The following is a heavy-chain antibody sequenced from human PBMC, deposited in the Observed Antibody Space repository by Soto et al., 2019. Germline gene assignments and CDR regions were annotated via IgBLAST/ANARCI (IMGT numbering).Heavy chain of an antibody. Sequence: SGPTLVNPTQTLTLTCTFSGFSLSTSGMCVSWIRQPPGKALEWLARIDWDDDKYYSISLKTRLTISKDTSKNQVVLTMTNMDPVDTATYYCARIIERGYGYGSPSYFDFWGQGTLVTVSS. V-gene: IGHV2-70*11. CDR1: GFSLSTSGMC. CDR3: ARIIERGYGYGSPSYFDF. J-gene: IGHJ4*02. CDR2: IDWDDDK. D-gene: IGHD5-18*01.